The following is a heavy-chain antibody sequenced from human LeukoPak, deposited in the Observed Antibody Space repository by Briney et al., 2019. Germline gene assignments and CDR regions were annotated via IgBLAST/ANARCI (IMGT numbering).Heavy chain of an antibody. V-gene: IGHV3-43*01. CDR3: ASEVGYRSLGY. D-gene: IGHD3-3*01. CDR1: GFTFDDNT. CDR2: ITWKSHRT. Sequence: PGGSLRLSCAASGFTFDDNTMHWVRRTPGRGVEWVSFITWKSHRTHYADSVRGRFTVSRDNSKDSMHLEMNSLKTEDTGLYHCASEVGYRSLGYLGQGTLVTVSS. J-gene: IGHJ4*02.